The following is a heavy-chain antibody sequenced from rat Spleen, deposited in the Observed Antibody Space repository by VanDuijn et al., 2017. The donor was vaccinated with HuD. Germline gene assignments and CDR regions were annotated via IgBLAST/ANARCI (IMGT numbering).Heavy chain of an antibody. D-gene: IGHD4-2*01. CDR1: GYSITSNY. J-gene: IGHJ2*01. CDR3: ARWGRGFDY. CDR2: ISYSGST. V-gene: IGHV3-1*01. Sequence: EVQLQESGPGLVKPSQSLSLTCSVTGYSITSNYWGWIRKFPGNKMEWMGYISYSGSTSYNPSLKSRISITRDTSKNQFFLQLNSVTTEDTATYYCARWGRGFDYWGQGVMVTVSS.